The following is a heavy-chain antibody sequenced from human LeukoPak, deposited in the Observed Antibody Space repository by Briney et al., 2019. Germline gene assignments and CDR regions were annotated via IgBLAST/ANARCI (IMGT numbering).Heavy chain of an antibody. CDR1: GFTFSDYG. Sequence: GGSLRLSCAASGFTFSDYGMSWVRQAPGKGLEWVSAMSGDGATTYYADSVKGRFTISRDNAKNSLYLQMNSLRAEDTAVYYCARGEIAAAGTYDYWGQGTLVTVSS. V-gene: IGHV3-23*01. CDR2: MSGDGATT. J-gene: IGHJ4*02. CDR3: ARGEIAAAGTYDY. D-gene: IGHD6-13*01.